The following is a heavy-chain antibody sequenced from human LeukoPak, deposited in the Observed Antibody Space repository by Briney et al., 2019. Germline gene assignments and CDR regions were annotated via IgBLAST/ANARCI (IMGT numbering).Heavy chain of an antibody. D-gene: IGHD3-10*02. J-gene: IGHJ4*02. V-gene: IGHV4-59*01. CDR2: IYYSGNT. CDR1: GGSISSYY. CDR3: ARSTGSTMFIDY. Sequence: KTSETLSLTCTVSGGSISSYYWSWIRQPPGKGLEWLGYIYYSGNTDYNPSLKSRVAISVDTSKNQFSLKLSSVTAADTAVYYCARSTGSTMFIDYWGQGTLVTVSS.